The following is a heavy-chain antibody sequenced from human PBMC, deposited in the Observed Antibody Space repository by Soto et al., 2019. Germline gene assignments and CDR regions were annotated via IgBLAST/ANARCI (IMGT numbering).Heavy chain of an antibody. V-gene: IGHV3-53*01. CDR3: TGDSSSSPYYYGMDV. J-gene: IGHJ6*02. Sequence: EVQLVESGGGLIQPGGSLRLYCAASGFTVSSNYMSWVRQAPGKGLEWVSVIYSGGGTYYADSVKGRFTISRDNSKNTLYLQMNSLRAEDTAVYYCTGDSSSSPYYYGMDVWGQGTTVSVSS. CDR1: GFTVSSNY. D-gene: IGHD6-6*01. CDR2: IYSGGGT.